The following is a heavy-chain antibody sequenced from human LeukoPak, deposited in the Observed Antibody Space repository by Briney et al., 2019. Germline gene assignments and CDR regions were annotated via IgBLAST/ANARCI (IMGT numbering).Heavy chain of an antibody. CDR2: INPSGGST. V-gene: IGHV1-46*01. Sequence: ASVKVSCKASGYTFTSYYMHWVRQAPGQGLEWMGIINPSGGSTSYAQKFQGRVTMTRDTSTSTVYMELSSLRSEDTAVYYCARDGAVPAAIGQYYYYMDVWGKGTTVTVSS. J-gene: IGHJ6*03. CDR3: ARDGAVPAAIGQYYYYMDV. D-gene: IGHD2-2*01. CDR1: GYTFTSYY.